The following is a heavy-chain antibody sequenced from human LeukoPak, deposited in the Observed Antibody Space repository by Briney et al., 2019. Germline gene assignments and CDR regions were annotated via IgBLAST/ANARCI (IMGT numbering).Heavy chain of an antibody. CDR3: ARVPHYYFGYGYFDS. V-gene: IGHV4-34*01. D-gene: IGHD3-10*01. CDR2: IDQSGTT. CDR1: GGSFSGYY. J-gene: IGHJ4*02. Sequence: PSEXLSLTCVVYGGSFSGYYWSWIRQPPGKGMEGIGEIDQSGTTNYTPSLKSRLSISVDTSKKQFSLTLTSMTAADTAVYYCARVPHYYFGYGYFDSWGQGTLVTVSS.